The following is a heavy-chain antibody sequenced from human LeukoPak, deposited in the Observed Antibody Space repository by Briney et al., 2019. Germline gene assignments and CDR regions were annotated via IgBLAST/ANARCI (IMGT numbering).Heavy chain of an antibody. Sequence: SETLSLTCTVSGGSISSGDYYWSWIRQPPGKGLEWIGYIYYSGSTYYNPSLKSRVTISVDTSKNQFSLKLSSVTAADTAVYYCASYSLGYCSSTSCFGRVTPLGGFDPWGQGTLVTVSS. D-gene: IGHD2-2*01. CDR2: IYYSGST. CDR3: ASYSLGYCSSTSCFGRVTPLGGFDP. V-gene: IGHV4-30-4*01. J-gene: IGHJ5*02. CDR1: GGSISSGDYY.